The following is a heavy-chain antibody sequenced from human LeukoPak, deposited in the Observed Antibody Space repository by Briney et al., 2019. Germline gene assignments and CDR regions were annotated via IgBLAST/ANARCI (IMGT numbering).Heavy chain of an antibody. CDR1: GGSISSGDYY. D-gene: IGHD2-2*01. V-gene: IGHV4-30-4*01. CDR2: IYYSGST. CDR3: ARDYCSSTSCLFDY. J-gene: IGHJ4*02. Sequence: SETLSLTCTVSGGSISSGDYYWSWIRQPPGKGLEWIGYIYYSGSTYYNPSLKSRVTISVDTSKNQFSLKLSSVTAADTAVYYCARDYCSSTSCLFDYWGQGTLVTVSS.